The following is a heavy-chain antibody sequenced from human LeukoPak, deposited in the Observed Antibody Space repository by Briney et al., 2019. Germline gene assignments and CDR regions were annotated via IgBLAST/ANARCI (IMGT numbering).Heavy chain of an antibody. Sequence: PGGSLRLSCAASGFTFSSYWMHWVRQAPGKGLVWVSRINSDGSSTSYADSVKGRFTISRDNAKNTLYLQMNSLRAEDTAVYYCARSPAYYYDSSGYYGPTFLDYWGQGTLVTVSS. J-gene: IGHJ4*02. CDR1: GFTFSSYW. CDR3: ARSPAYYYDSSGYYGPTFLDY. V-gene: IGHV3-74*01. D-gene: IGHD3-22*01. CDR2: INSDGSST.